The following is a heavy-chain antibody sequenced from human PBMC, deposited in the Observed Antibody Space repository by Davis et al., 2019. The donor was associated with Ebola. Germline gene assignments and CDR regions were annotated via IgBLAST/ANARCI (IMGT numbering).Heavy chain of an antibody. V-gene: IGHV4-59*11. CDR3: AERGGSV. Sequence: PSEILSLTCTVSGVSISRHYWSWIRQPPGKRLEWIGSIYYTGSAYYNSSLNSRVTISVDTSKNQFSLKLSSVTAADTAMYYCAERGGSVWGQGTLVTVSS. CDR1: GVSISRHY. CDR2: IYYTGSA. J-gene: IGHJ4*02. D-gene: IGHD3-16*01.